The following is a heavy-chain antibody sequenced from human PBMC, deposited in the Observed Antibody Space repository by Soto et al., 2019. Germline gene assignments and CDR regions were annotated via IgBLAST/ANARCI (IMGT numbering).Heavy chain of an antibody. D-gene: IGHD3-3*01. CDR3: ARRAAYYDFWSGHFGFDP. J-gene: IGHJ5*02. V-gene: IGHV4-30-4*01. CDR2: IYYSGST. Sequence: SETLSLTCTVSGGSISSGDYYWSWIRQPPGKGLEWIGYIYYSGSTYYNPSLKSRVTISVDTSKNQFSLKLSSVTAADTAVYYCARRAAYYDFWSGHFGFDPWGQGTLVTVSS. CDR1: GGSISSGDYY.